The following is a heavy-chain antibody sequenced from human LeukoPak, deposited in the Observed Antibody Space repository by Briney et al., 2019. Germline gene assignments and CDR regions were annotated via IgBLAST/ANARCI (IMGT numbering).Heavy chain of an antibody. CDR3: ASLSLAAHPYYYGMDV. Sequence: PSETLSLTCAVYGGSFRGYYWIWIRQPPGKGLECSREINHSGSTNYNPSLKSRVNISVDTSKNQFSLKLSSVTAADTAVYYCASLSLAAHPYYYGMDVWGQGTTVTVSS. D-gene: IGHD6-13*01. J-gene: IGHJ6*02. CDR2: INHSGST. V-gene: IGHV4-34*01. CDR1: GGSFRGYY.